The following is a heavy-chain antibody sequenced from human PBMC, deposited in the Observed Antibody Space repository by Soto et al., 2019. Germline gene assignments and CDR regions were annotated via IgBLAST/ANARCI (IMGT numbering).Heavy chain of an antibody. V-gene: IGHV1-3*01. CDR3: AICYDCLYYYYMDV. D-gene: IGHD5-12*01. Sequence: ASVKVSCKASGYTFTSYAMHWVRQAPGQRLEWMGWINAGNGNTKYSQKFQGRVTITRDTSASTAYMELSSLRSEDTAVYYCAICYDCLYYYYMDVWGKGTTVTVSS. CDR1: GYTFTSYA. CDR2: INAGNGNT. J-gene: IGHJ6*03.